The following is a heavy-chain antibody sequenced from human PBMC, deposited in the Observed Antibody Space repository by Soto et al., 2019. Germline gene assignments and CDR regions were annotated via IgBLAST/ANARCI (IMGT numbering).Heavy chain of an antibody. J-gene: IGHJ6*02. CDR2: ISYDGSNK. D-gene: IGHD2-2*01. CDR3: ARAVVPDAPYGGGTGDYGMDV. CDR1: GFTFSSYA. Sequence: GGSLRLSCAASGFTFSSYAMHWVRQAPGKGLEWLAVISYDGSNKYYADSVKGRFTNSRDNSKNTLFLKMNSLRAEDPAVYYCARAVVPDAPYGGGTGDYGMDVWGQGTTVTVSS. V-gene: IGHV3-30-3*01.